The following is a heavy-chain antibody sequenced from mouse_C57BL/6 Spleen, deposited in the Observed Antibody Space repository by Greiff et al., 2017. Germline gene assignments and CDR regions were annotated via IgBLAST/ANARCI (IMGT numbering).Heavy chain of an antibody. J-gene: IGHJ4*01. CDR3: ARRNYGGYYAMDY. Sequence: EVKLMESGGGLVKPGGSLKLSCAASGFTFSDYGMHWVRQAPEKGLEWVAYISSGSSTIYYADTVKGRFTIYRDNAKNTLFLQMTSLRSEDTAMYYCARRNYGGYYAMDYWGQGTSVTVSS. CDR1: GFTFSDYG. V-gene: IGHV5-17*01. D-gene: IGHD1-1*01. CDR2: ISSGSSTI.